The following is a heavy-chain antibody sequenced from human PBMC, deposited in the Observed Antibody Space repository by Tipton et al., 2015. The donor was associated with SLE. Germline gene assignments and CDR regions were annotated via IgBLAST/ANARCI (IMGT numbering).Heavy chain of an antibody. V-gene: IGHV3-66*02. CDR1: GFTASFNY. D-gene: IGHD3-16*01. Sequence: SLRLSCADSGFTASFNYMTWVRQAPGKGLEWVSFMFSADRTFYTDSVKGRFTISRDNSKRTLYLQMSSLRPEDTAVCYCARDGGGYWGSSWGQGTLVIVSS. CDR3: ARDGGGYWGSS. J-gene: IGHJ5*02. CDR2: MFSADRT.